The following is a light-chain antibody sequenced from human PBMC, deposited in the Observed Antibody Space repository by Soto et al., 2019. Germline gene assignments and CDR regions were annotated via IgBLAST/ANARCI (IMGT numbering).Light chain of an antibody. CDR1: QSVSNNY. CDR2: GAS. V-gene: IGKV3-20*01. J-gene: IGKJ2*01. CDR3: QHYVNSPPYT. Sequence: EIVLTQSPGTLSLSPGERATLSCRASQSVSNNYLAWYQQKPGQAPRLLIYGASTRASDIAGRFSGSGSGTDFTLTISRLEPEDFAVYYCQHYVNSPPYTFGQGTKVDIK.